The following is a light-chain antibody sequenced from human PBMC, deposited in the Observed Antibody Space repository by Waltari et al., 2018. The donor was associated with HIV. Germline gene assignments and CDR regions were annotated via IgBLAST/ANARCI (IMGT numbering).Light chain of an antibody. V-gene: IGLV3-25*03. J-gene: IGLJ2*01. CDR1: ALPKQY. Sequence: SYELPQPPSVSVSPGQTARITCSPDALPKQYGYCYQQRPGQAPILVIYKDIERPSGIPERFSGSSSGTIVTLTISGVQAEDEADYYCQSTDGSGSVIFGGGTKLTVL. CDR3: QSTDGSGSVI. CDR2: KDI.